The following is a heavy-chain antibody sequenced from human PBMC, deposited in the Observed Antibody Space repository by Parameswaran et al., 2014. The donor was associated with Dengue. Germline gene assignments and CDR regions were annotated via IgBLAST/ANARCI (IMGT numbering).Heavy chain of an antibody. CDR3: AHRREYYGSGFNWFDP. V-gene: IGHV2-5*02. J-gene: IGHJ5*02. CDR2: IYWDDDK. D-gene: IGHD3-10*01. Sequence: WIRQPPGKALEWLGLIYWDDDKRYNPSLKSRLTLTGDTSKTQVVLTMTNVDPVDTGTYYCAHRREYYGSGFNWFDPWGQGTLVTVSS.